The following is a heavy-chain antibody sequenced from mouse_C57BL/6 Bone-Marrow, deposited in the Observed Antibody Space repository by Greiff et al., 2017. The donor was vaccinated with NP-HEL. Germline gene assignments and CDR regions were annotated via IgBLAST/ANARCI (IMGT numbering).Heavy chain of an antibody. CDR2: ISNGGGSP. D-gene: IGHD1-1*01. V-gene: IGHV5-12*01. Sequence: EVMLVESGGGLVQPGGSLKLSCAASGFTFSDYYMYWVRQTPEKRLEWVAYISNGGGSPYYPDTVKGRFTISRDNAKNTLYLQMSRLKSEDTAMYYCARHDYGSSSWFAYWGQGTLVTVSA. CDR1: GFTFSDYY. J-gene: IGHJ3*01. CDR3: ARHDYGSSSWFAY.